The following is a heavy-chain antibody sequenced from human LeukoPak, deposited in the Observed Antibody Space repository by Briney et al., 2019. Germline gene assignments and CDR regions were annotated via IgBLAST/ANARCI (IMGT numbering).Heavy chain of an antibody. D-gene: IGHD3-22*01. Sequence: SETLSLTCSVSGGSISSYHWSWIRQPPGKGLEWIGYIYYSGSTNYNPSLKSRVTISVDTSKNQFSLKLSSVTAADTAVYYCARGGNYYDSSPLDYWGQGTLVTVSS. J-gene: IGHJ4*02. V-gene: IGHV4-59*01. CDR2: IYYSGST. CDR3: ARGGNYYDSSPLDY. CDR1: GGSISSYH.